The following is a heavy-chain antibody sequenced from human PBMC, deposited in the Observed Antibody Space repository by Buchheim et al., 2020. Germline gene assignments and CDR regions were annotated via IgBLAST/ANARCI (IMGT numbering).Heavy chain of an antibody. D-gene: IGHD3-9*01. Sequence: QVQLVESGGGVVQPGRSLRLSCAASGFTFSSYAMHWVRQAPGKGLEWVAVISYDGSNKYYADSVKGRFTISRDNSKNTLYLQMNSLRAEDTAVYYCARDVLRYFDWLFPQYYYYYGIDVWGQGTT. CDR2: ISYDGSNK. J-gene: IGHJ6*02. CDR3: ARDVLRYFDWLFPQYYYYYGIDV. V-gene: IGHV3-30*04. CDR1: GFTFSSYA.